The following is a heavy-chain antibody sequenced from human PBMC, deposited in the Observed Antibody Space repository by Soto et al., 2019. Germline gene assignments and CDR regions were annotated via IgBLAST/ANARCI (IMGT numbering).Heavy chain of an antibody. D-gene: IGHD6-6*01. Sequence: QMTLMESGPTLVRPTQPLTLTCSFYGFSFSTSGVGVGWVRQPPGKALEWLALIYWSGDEHYRPSLKSRLTITKDTSKNQVVLIMTNMDPVDTATYYCARGLATLPVFAFDVWGQGTTVTVSS. V-gene: IGHV2-5*01. CDR2: IYWSGDE. J-gene: IGHJ3*01. CDR3: ARGLATLPVFAFDV. CDR1: GFSFSTSGVG.